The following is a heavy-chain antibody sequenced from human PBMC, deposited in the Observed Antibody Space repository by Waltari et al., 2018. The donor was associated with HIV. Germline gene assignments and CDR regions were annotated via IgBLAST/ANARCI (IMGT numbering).Heavy chain of an antibody. CDR1: GYKFTNYA. CDR3: AKLGMKNWFDP. CDR2: INTTTGNP. J-gene: IGHJ5*02. V-gene: IGHV7-4-1*02. D-gene: IGHD3-3*02. Sequence: QVQLVQSGSELKKPGASVKISCRASGYKFTNYAMNWVRQAPGQGPEWMGWINTTTGNPTYAQGFTGRFVFSLDTSVSTAYLQINSLKAEDTAVYYCAKLGMKNWFDPWGQGTLVTVSS.